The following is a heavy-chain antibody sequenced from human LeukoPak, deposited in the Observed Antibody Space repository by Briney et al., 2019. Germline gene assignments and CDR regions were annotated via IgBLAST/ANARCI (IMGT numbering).Heavy chain of an antibody. CDR3: ARAPLGMVRGVTMDV. J-gene: IGHJ6*03. V-gene: IGHV3-11*01. CDR1: GFTFSDYY. Sequence: PGGSLRLSCAAYGFTFSDYYMSWIRQAPGKGLEWVSYISSSGSTIYYADSVKGRFTISRDNAKNSLSLQMNSLRAEDTAVYYCARAPLGMVRGVTMDVWGKGTTVTVSS. D-gene: IGHD3-10*01. CDR2: ISSSGSTI.